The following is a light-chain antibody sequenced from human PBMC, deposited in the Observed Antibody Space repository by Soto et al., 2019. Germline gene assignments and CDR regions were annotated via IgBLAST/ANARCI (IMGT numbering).Light chain of an antibody. V-gene: IGKV3-20*01. CDR1: QSVSSAS. CDR2: GAS. Sequence: PGERATLSCRASQSVSSASFSWYQQKPGQAPRLLIYGASSRATGIPDTFSGSRCGTVFTITINILEPADFAVYYCHQYGNSPQTVGQGTKVDIK. J-gene: IGKJ1*01. CDR3: HQYGNSPQT.